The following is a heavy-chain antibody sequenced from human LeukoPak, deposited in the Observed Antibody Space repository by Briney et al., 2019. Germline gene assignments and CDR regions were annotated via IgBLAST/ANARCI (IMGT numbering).Heavy chain of an antibody. D-gene: IGHD1-1*01. CDR3: ARVPWKFEPFDI. J-gene: IGHJ3*02. CDR2: VDHSGNT. Sequence: SETLSLTCNVSGGSISSYYWNWVRQSPGKGLEWIGYVDHSGNTKYNPSLWGRVTMFVDTSNNQFSLRLTSLTAADTAVYYCARVPWKFEPFDIWGQGTKVTVSS. V-gene: IGHV4-59*01. CDR1: GGSISSYY.